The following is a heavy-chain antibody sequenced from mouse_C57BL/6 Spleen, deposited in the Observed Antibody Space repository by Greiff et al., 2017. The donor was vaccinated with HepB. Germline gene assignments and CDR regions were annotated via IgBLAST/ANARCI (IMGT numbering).Heavy chain of an antibody. CDR1: GFTFSSYA. V-gene: IGHV5-9-1*02. D-gene: IGHD2-2*01. J-gene: IGHJ3*01. CDR2: ISSGGDYI. CDR3: TRDQGYGYDGGLAY. Sequence: EVQGVESGEGLVKPGGSLKLSCAASGFTFSSYAMSWVRQTPEKRLEWVAYISSGGDYIYYADTVKGRFTISRDNARNTLYLQMSSLKSEDTAMYYCTRDQGYGYDGGLAYWGQGTLVTVSA.